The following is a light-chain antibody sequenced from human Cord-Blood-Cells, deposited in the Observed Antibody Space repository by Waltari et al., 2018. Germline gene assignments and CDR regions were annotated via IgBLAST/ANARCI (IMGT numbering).Light chain of an antibody. CDR3: QQYGSSPYT. CDR1: QSVSSSY. V-gene: IGKV3-20*01. CDR2: GAS. J-gene: IGKJ2*01. Sequence: EIVLTQSTGTLSLSPGERATLYCRASQSVSSSYLAWYQQKPGQAPRLLIYGASSRATGIPDMFSGSWSGTDFTLTIIRLEPEDFAVYYCQQYGSSPYTFGQGTKLEIK.